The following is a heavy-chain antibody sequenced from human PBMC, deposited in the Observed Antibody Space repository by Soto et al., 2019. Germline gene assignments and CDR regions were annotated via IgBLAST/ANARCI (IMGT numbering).Heavy chain of an antibody. V-gene: IGHV3-21*01. CDR2: ISSSSSYI. D-gene: IGHD5-12*01. J-gene: IGHJ4*02. CDR3: AGPGYSGYDLLDY. Sequence: EVQLVESGGGLVKPGGSLRLSCAASGFTFSSYSMNWVRQAPGKGLEWVSSISSSSSYIYYADSVKGRFTISRDNAKNALYRQMNSLRAEDTAVYYCAGPGYSGYDLLDYWGQGTLVTVSS. CDR1: GFTFSSYS.